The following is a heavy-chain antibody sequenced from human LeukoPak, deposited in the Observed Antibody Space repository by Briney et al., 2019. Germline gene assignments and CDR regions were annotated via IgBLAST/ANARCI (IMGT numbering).Heavy chain of an antibody. V-gene: IGHV4-34*01. CDR1: GGSFSGYY. CDR2: INHSGST. CDR3: TSRANWNDFDY. Sequence: SETLSLTCAVYGGSFSGYYWSWIRQPPGKGLEWIGEINHSGSTYYNPSLKSRVTISVDTSKNQFSLKLSSVTAADTAVYYCTSRANWNDFDYWGQGTLVTVSS. D-gene: IGHD1-1*01. J-gene: IGHJ4*02.